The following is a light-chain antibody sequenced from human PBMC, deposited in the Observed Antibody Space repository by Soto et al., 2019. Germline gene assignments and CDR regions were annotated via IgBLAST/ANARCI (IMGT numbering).Light chain of an antibody. V-gene: IGLV2-8*01. CDR1: SSDIGAYNY. J-gene: IGLJ1*01. CDR2: EVS. Sequence: SVLTQPPSASGSPGQSVTISCTGTSSDIGAYNYVSWYQQYPGKAPKLMIFEVSKRPSGVPDRFSGSKSGNTASLTASGLQAEDEADYYCCSYAGSNNLIFGTGTKVTVL. CDR3: CSYAGSNNLI.